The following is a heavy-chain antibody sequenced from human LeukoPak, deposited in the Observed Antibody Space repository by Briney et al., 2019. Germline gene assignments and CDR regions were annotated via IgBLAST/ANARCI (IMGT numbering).Heavy chain of an antibody. D-gene: IGHD2-2*02. CDR1: GFTFSSYA. V-gene: IGHV3-21*01. J-gene: IGHJ4*02. CDR3: ARDSLGYCSSTSCYTLDY. CDR2: ISSSSSYI. Sequence: GGSLRLSCAASGFTFSSYAMSWVRQAPGKGLEWVSSISSSSSYIYYADSVKGRFTISRDNAKNSLYLQTNSLGAEDTAVYYCARDSLGYCSSTSCYTLDYWGQGTLVTVSS.